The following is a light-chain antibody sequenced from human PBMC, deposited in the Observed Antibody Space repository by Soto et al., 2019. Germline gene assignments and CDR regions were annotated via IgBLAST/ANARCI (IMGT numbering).Light chain of an antibody. J-gene: IGKJ4*01. CDR2: AAS. Sequence: DIQMTQSPSDMSASVGDRVTITCRASQDISSYLNWYQQKPGKAPKLLIYAASSLQSGVPSRFSGSGSGTDFTLTISSLQPEDFATYYCQQSYSTPLTFGGGTKVEIK. CDR3: QQSYSTPLT. CDR1: QDISSY. V-gene: IGKV1-39*01.